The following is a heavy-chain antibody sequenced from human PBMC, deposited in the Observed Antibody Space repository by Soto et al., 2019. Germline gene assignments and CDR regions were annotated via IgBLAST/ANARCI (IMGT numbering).Heavy chain of an antibody. J-gene: IGHJ4*02. Sequence: ASVKVSCKASGYTFTSYGISWVRQAPGQGLEWMGWISAYNGNTNYAQKLQGRVTMTTDTSTSTAYMELRSLRSDDTAVYYCARDAHVYGDYTSIDYWGQRTLVTVSS. CDR2: ISAYNGNT. CDR3: ARDAHVYGDYTSIDY. CDR1: GYTFTSYG. V-gene: IGHV1-18*01. D-gene: IGHD4-17*01.